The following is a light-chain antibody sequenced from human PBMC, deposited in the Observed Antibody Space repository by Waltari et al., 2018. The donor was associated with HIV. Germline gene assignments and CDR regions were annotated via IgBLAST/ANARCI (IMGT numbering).Light chain of an antibody. CDR2: WAS. CDR3: QQYYSTPFT. Sequence: DIVMTQSPDSMAVSLGERATINCTSRQSVLYNSNNKNYLAWYQQKPGQPPKLLIYWASTRESGVPDRFSGSGSGTDFTLTISSLQAEDVAVYYCQQYYSTPFTFGPGTKVDIK. V-gene: IGKV4-1*01. CDR1: QSVLYNSNNKNY. J-gene: IGKJ3*01.